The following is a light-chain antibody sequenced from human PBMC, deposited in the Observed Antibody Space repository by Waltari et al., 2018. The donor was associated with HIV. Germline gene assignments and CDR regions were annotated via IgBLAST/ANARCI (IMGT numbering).Light chain of an antibody. V-gene: IGLV10-54*04. J-gene: IGLJ2*01. CDR2: KNN. Sequence: QAGLTQPPSVSKGLRQTATLTCTGDSNNVGNQGATWLQQHQGHPPKLLFYKNNNRPSGISEGFSSSKSGNPAALTITGLQPEDEADYFCSAWDRSLSAVIFGGGTTLIVL. CDR1: SNNVGNQG. CDR3: SAWDRSLSAVI.